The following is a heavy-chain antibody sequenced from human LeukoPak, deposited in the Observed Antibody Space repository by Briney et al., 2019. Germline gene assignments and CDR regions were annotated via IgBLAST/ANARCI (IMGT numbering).Heavy chain of an antibody. J-gene: IGHJ5*02. D-gene: IGHD6-13*01. V-gene: IGHV4-59*03. CDR1: GDSISSYY. Sequence: SETLSLTCTVSGDSISSYYWSWIRQPPGKGLEWIGYMYYSGSTSYNPSLKSRVTMSVDTSKNQFSLKLSSVTAADTAVYYCATRSSIAAAGTDWFDPWGQGTLVTVSS. CDR3: ATRSSIAAAGTDWFDP. CDR2: MYYSGST.